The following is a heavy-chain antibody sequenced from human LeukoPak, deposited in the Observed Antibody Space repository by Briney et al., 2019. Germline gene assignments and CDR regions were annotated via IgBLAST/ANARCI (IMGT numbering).Heavy chain of an antibody. CDR3: ARDRGRTVYAVWFDP. CDR2: IDTSGSA. V-gene: IGHV4-61*02. D-gene: IGHD2-8*01. J-gene: IGHJ5*02. CDR1: GGSISSDNYY. Sequence: SETLSLTCTVSGGSISSDNYYWSWIRQPAGKGLEWIGRIDTSGSATCNPSLKSRVTISIDTSKNQFSLKLGSVIAADTAVYYCARDRGRTVYAVWFDPWGQGTLVTVSS.